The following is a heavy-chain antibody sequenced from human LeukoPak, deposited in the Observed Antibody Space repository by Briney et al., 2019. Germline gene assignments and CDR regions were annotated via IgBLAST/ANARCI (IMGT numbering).Heavy chain of an antibody. Sequence: GGSLRLSCAASGFTFSSYEMNWVRQAPGKGLEWVSYISSSGSTIYYADSVKGRFTISRDIAKNSLSLQMNSLRAEDTAVYYCARDPYNGGYGDDYYYYMDVWGKGTTVTISS. D-gene: IGHD1-26*01. V-gene: IGHV3-48*03. CDR2: ISSSGSTI. CDR3: ARDPYNGGYGDDYYYYMDV. CDR1: GFTFSSYE. J-gene: IGHJ6*03.